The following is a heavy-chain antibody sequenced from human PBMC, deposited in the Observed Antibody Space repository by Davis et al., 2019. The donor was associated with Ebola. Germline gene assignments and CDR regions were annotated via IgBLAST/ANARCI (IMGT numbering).Heavy chain of an antibody. Sequence: ASVKVSCKASSYTFTSYGIGWVRQAPGQGLEWMGWISAYNGNTNYAQKLQGRVTMTTDTSRSTAYMELRSLRSDDTAVYYCAKDVAIFGVDIRGMENCYMDVWGKGTTVTVSS. J-gene: IGHJ6*03. CDR3: AKDVAIFGVDIRGMENCYMDV. CDR1: SYTFTSYG. V-gene: IGHV1-18*01. CDR2: ISAYNGNT. D-gene: IGHD3-3*02.